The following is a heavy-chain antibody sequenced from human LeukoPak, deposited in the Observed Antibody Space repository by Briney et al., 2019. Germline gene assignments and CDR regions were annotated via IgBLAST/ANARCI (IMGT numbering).Heavy chain of an antibody. V-gene: IGHV4-38-2*01. CDR1: GYSITSGYY. J-gene: IGHJ4*02. CDR2: IYHSGST. D-gene: IGHD2-2*01. CDR3: ARLYLRDHCSSTSCYGLYFDY. Sequence: PSETLSLTXAVSGYSITSGYYWGWIRQPPGKGLEWIGSIYHSGSTYYNPSLKTRVTISVDTSKNQFSLKLSSVTAADTAVYYCARLYLRDHCSSTSCYGLYFDYWGQGTLVTVSS.